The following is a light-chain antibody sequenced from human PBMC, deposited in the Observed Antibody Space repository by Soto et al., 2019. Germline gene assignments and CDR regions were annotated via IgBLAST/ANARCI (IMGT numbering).Light chain of an antibody. V-gene: IGLV2-8*01. CDR1: SSDVGGYNY. J-gene: IGLJ1*01. CDR3: SSYAGSNNYV. CDR2: EVS. Sequence: QLVLTQPPSASGSPGQSVTISCTGTSSDVGGYNYVSWYQQYPGKAPKVMIYEVSKRPSGVPDRFSGSKSGNTASLTVSGLQAEDEADYYCSSYAGSNNYVFGPGTKVTVL.